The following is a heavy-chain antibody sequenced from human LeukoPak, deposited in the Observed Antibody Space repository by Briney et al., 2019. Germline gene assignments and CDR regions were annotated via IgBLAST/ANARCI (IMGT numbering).Heavy chain of an antibody. D-gene: IGHD3-22*01. CDR2: IIPIFGTA. CDR1: GGTFSSYA. V-gene: IGHV1-69*01. CDR3: AREISPLGYYYDSSGYYSDAFDI. Sequence: ASVKVSXKASGGTFSSYAISWVRQAPGQGLEWIGGIIPIFGTANYAQKFQGRVTITADESTSTAYMELSSLRSEDTAVYYCAREISPLGYYYDSSGYYSDAFDIWGQGTMVTVSS. J-gene: IGHJ3*02.